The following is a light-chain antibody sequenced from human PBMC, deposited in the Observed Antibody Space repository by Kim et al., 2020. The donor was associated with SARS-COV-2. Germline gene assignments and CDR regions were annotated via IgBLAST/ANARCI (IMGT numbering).Light chain of an antibody. Sequence: SYELTQPPSVSVSPGQTASITCSGDKLGDKYACWYQQKPGQSPVLVIYQDSKRPSGIPERFSGSNSGNTATLPISGTQAMDEADYYCQAWDSSTWV. V-gene: IGLV3-1*01. CDR1: KLGDKY. CDR2: QDS. J-gene: IGLJ3*02. CDR3: QAWDSSTWV.